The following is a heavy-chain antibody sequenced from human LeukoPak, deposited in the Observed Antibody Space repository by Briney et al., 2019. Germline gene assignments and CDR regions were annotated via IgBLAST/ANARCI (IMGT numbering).Heavy chain of an antibody. CDR1: GGSFSGYY. CDR2: INHSGST. V-gene: IGHV4-34*01. D-gene: IGHD3-10*01. CDR3: ARVTHYYDSGSYPY. Sequence: SETLSLTCAVYGGSFSGYYWSWIRQPPGKGLEWIGEINHSGSTNYNPSLNSRVTISVDTSKNQFSLRLSSVTAADTAVYYCARVTHYYDSGSYPYWGQGTLVTVSS. J-gene: IGHJ4*02.